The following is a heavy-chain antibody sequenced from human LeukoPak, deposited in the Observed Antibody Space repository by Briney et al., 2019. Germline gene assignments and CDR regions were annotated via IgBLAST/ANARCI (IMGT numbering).Heavy chain of an antibody. CDR2: ISYDGSNK. D-gene: IGHD3-22*01. V-gene: IGHV3-30*18. CDR3: AKDTTYYYDSSGYYLGY. CDR1: GFTFSSYG. Sequence: GRSLRLSCAAPGFTFSSYGMHWVRQAPGKGLEWVAVISYDGSNKYYADSVKGRFTISRDNSKNTLYLQMNSLRAEDTAVYYCAKDTTYYYDSSGYYLGYWGQGTLVTVSS. J-gene: IGHJ4*02.